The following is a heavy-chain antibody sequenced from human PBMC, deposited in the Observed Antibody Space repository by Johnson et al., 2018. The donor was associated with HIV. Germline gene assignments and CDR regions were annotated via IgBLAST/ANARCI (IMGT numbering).Heavy chain of an antibody. J-gene: IGHJ3*02. CDR1: GFTFTSYA. CDR3: AGSWYSSDWYGVLDM. CDR2: ISGSGGSA. Sequence: VQLVESGGGLVQPGGSLRLSCAGSGFTFTSYALNWVRQAPGKGLEWVSGISGSGGSAYDADSVKGRFTISRDNSKNTLYLQMNSLRAEDTAVYYCAGSWYSSDWYGVLDMWGEGTMVTVSS. V-gene: IGHV3-23*04. D-gene: IGHD6-19*01.